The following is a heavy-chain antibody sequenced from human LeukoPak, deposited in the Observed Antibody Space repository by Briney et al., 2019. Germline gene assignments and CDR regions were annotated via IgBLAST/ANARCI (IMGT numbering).Heavy chain of an antibody. CDR3: ARSKYSGSYKEFDY. V-gene: IGHV4-59*01. D-gene: IGHD1-26*01. Sequence: SETLSLTCTVSGGSISSYYWSWIRQPPGKGLEWIGYIYYSGSTNYNPSLKSRVTISVDTSKNQFSLKLSSVTAADTAVYYCARSKYSGSYKEFDYWGQGNLVTVSS. CDR2: IYYSGST. J-gene: IGHJ4*02. CDR1: GGSISSYY.